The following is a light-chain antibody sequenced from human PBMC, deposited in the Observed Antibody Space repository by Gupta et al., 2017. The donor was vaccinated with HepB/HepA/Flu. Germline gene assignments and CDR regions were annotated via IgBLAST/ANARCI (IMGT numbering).Light chain of an antibody. Sequence: SALTQPRSVSGTPGRSVTIPCTGTSSDIGAYNYVYWYQQRPGEAPKLIIYDVNKRPSGVPDRFSGAKSGNTASLTIAGLQAEDEADYYCCSYAGGDSIYVFGTGTKVTVL. CDR1: SSDIGAYNY. CDR3: CSYAGGDSIYV. CDR2: DVN. V-gene: IGLV2-11*01. J-gene: IGLJ1*01.